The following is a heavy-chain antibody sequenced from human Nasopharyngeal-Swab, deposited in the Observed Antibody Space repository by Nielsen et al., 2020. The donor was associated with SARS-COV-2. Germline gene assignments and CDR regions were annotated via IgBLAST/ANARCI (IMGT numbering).Heavy chain of an antibody. J-gene: IGHJ4*02. Sequence: GESLKISCAASGFTFSSYGMHWVRQAPGKGLEWVAVIWYDGSNKYYADSVKGRFTISRDNSKNTLYLQMNSLRAEDTAVYYCAKDSQWLDAGFDYWGQGTLVTVSS. CDR2: IWYDGSNK. V-gene: IGHV3-33*06. D-gene: IGHD6-19*01. CDR1: GFTFSSYG. CDR3: AKDSQWLDAGFDY.